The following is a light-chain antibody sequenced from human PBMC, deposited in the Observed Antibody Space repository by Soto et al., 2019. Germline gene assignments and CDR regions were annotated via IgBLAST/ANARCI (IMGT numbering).Light chain of an antibody. Sequence: IGLTQSPYTLSLSKGERATLSCRASQSVGSGYLAWYQQKPGQAPKIIIFGASGRATGIPARFSGSGSGTEFTLTISSLEPEDFATYYCQQYGSLSRTFGQGTNVAIK. V-gene: IGKV3-20*01. J-gene: IGKJ1*01. CDR2: GAS. CDR3: QQYGSLSRT. CDR1: QSVGSGY.